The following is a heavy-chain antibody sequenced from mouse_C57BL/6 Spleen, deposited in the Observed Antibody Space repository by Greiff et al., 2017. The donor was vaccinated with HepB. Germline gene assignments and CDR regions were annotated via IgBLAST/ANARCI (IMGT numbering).Heavy chain of an antibody. V-gene: IGHV5-17*01. J-gene: IGHJ4*01. CDR1: GFTFSDYG. Sequence: EVKLVESGGGLVKPGGSLKLSCAASGFTFSDYGMHWVRQAPEKGLEWVAYISSGSSTIYYADTVKGRFTISRDNAKNTLFLQMASLRSEETAMYYCARLDYYGSSDAMDYWGQGTSVTVSS. CDR2: ISSGSSTI. D-gene: IGHD1-1*01. CDR3: ARLDYYGSSDAMDY.